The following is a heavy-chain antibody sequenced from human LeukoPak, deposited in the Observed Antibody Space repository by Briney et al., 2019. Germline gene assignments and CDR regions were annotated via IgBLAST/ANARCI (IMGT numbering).Heavy chain of an antibody. J-gene: IGHJ5*02. D-gene: IGHD6-19*01. CDR1: GYTFTSYY. CDR2: INPSGGST. V-gene: IGHV1-46*01. Sequence: ASVKVSCKASGYTFTSYYMHWVRQAPGQGLEWMGIINPSGGSTRYAQKFQGRLTMTRDTSTSTVYMELSSLRSEDTAVYYCAKSVYTIIAVTEGATNWFDPWGEGTLVTVSS. CDR3: AKSVYTIIAVTEGATNWFDP.